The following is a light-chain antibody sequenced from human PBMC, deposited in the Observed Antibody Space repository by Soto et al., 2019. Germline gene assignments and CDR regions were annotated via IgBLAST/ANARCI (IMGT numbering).Light chain of an antibody. J-gene: IGKJ2*01. CDR2: DAS. Sequence: ESVLTQSPATLSLSPGERATLSCRASQSVSSYLAWYQQKPGRAPRLLIYDASNRATGIPARFSGSGSGTDFTLTISSLEPEDFAVYYCQQRSNWPTFGQGTKLEIK. CDR3: QQRSNWPT. V-gene: IGKV3-11*01. CDR1: QSVSSY.